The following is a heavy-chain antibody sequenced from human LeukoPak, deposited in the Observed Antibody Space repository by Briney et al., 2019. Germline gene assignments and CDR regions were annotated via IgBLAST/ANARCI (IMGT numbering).Heavy chain of an antibody. V-gene: IGHV4-38-2*02. J-gene: IGHJ4*02. CDR2: IYHSGST. Sequence: SETLSLTCTVSGSSMSRYYWGWIRQPPGKGLEWIGSIYHSGSTYYSPSLKSRVTISVDTSKNQFSLKLSSVTAADTAVYYCARDQGGGSGTDWGQGTLVTVSS. D-gene: IGHD3-10*01. CDR3: ARDQGGGSGTD. CDR1: GSSMSRYY.